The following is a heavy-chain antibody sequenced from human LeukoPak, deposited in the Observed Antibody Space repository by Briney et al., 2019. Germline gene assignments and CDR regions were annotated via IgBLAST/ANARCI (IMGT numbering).Heavy chain of an antibody. Sequence: GGSLRLSCAASGFTFSSYGMHWVRQAPGKGLEWVAVIWYDGSNKYYADSVKGRFTISRDNSKNTLYLQMNSLRAEDTAVYYCAMICGGSCYVDYWGQGTLVTVSS. D-gene: IGHD2-15*01. CDR2: IWYDGSNK. J-gene: IGHJ4*02. CDR3: AMICGGSCYVDY. V-gene: IGHV3-33*01. CDR1: GFTFSSYG.